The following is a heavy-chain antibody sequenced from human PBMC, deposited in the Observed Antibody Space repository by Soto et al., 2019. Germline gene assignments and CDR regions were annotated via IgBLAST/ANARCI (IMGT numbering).Heavy chain of an antibody. Sequence: SETLSLTCVVYCGSFSGYYWSWIRQPPGKGLEWIGEINHRGSTNYNPSLKSRVTISVDTSKNQFSLKLTSVTAADTAVYYCSRGHEVRATFYYHYAMDVWGKGTTFTVS. CDR2: INHRGST. V-gene: IGHV4-34*01. CDR3: SRGHEVRATFYYHYAMDV. CDR1: CGSFSGYY. D-gene: IGHD3-10*01. J-gene: IGHJ6*04.